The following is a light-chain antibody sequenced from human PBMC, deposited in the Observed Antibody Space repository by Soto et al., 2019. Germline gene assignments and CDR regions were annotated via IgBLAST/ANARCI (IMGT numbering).Light chain of an antibody. Sequence: QSVLTQPPSASGTPGQRVTISCSGSNSNVATNYVYWYQQLPGTSPKLMIYEVSNRPSGVSNRFSGSKSGNTASLTISGLQAEDEADYYCSSYTSSSTVVFGGGTKVTVL. CDR3: SSYTSSSTVV. CDR2: EVS. CDR1: NSNVATNY. J-gene: IGLJ2*01. V-gene: IGLV2-14*01.